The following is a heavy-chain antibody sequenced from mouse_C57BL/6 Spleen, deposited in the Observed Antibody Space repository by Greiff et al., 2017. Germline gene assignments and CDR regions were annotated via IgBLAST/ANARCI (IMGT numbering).Heavy chain of an antibody. J-gene: IGHJ3*01. V-gene: IGHV3-6*01. CDR2: ISYDGSN. CDR1: GYSITSGYY. D-gene: IGHD3-3*01. Sequence: DVQLQESGPGLVKPSQSLSLTCSVTGYSITSGYYWNWIRQFPGNKLEWMGYISYDGSNNYNPSLKNRISITRDTSKNQFFLKLNSVTTEDTATYYCAGGWDWFAYWGQGTLVTVSA. CDR3: AGGWDWFAY.